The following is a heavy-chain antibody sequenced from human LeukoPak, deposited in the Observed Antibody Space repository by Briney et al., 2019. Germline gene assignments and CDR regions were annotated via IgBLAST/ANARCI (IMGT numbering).Heavy chain of an antibody. V-gene: IGHV3-23*01. CDR2: ISGSGGST. J-gene: IGHJ4*02. CDR1: GFTFSSYA. D-gene: IGHD3-10*01. CDR3: ARDSGAAGG. Sequence: GGSLRLSCAASGFTFSSYAMSWVRQAPGKGLEWVSAISGSGGSTYYADSVKGRFTISRDNAKNSLYLQMNSLRAEDTAVYYCARDSGAAGGWGQGTLVTVSS.